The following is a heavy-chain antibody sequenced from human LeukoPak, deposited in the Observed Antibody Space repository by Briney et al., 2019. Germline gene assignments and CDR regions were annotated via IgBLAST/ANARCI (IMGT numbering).Heavy chain of an antibody. J-gene: IGHJ3*02. CDR3: ARPYDFWSGSYDAFDI. CDR1: GYTFTGYY. V-gene: IGHV1-2*06. CDR2: INPNSGGT. D-gene: IGHD3-3*01. Sequence: ASVKVSCKASGYTFTGYYMHWVRQAPGQGLEWMGRINPNSGGTNYAQKFQGRVTMTRDTSISTAYMELSRLRSDDTAVYYCARPYDFWSGSYDAFDIWGQGTMVTVSS.